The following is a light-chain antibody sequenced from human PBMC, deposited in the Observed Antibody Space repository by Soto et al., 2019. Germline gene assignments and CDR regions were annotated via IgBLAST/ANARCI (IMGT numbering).Light chain of an antibody. Sequence: EIVLTQSPATLSVSPGERATLSCRASQSVSSNLAWYQQKPGQAPRLLIYGASTRATGIPARFSGSGSGTDFTLTISSLEPEDFAVYYCQQGSNWPPRTFGQGTKGDIK. V-gene: IGKV3-11*01. CDR2: GAS. CDR3: QQGSNWPPRT. J-gene: IGKJ1*01. CDR1: QSVSSN.